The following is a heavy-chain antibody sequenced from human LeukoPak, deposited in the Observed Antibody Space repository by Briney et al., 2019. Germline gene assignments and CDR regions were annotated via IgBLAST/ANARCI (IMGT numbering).Heavy chain of an antibody. CDR1: GFAVSNND. D-gene: IGHD3-22*01. CDR3: ARARCETCGYGS. CDR2: IYGSGHT. J-gene: IGHJ5*02. Sequence: GGSLRLSCAASGFAVSNNDMSWVRQAPGKGREGVAVIYGSGHTDYADSVKGRFTIPRDSSKNTLYLQMNRLSPEDTAEYYCARARCETCGYGSWGQGTLVTVSS. V-gene: IGHV3-66*02.